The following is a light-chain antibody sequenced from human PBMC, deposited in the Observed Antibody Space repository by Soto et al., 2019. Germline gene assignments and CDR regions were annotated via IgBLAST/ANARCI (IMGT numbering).Light chain of an antibody. CDR1: RSNIGSNT. J-gene: IGLJ1*01. V-gene: IGLV1-44*01. CDR2: NNN. Sequence: QSVLTQPPSASGTPGQRVTISCSGSRSNIGSNTVNWYQQLPGTAPQLLIYNNNQRPSGVPDRFSGSKSGTSASLAISGLQSEDEADYYCAAWDDSLNGLVFGTGTKVTVL. CDR3: AAWDDSLNGLV.